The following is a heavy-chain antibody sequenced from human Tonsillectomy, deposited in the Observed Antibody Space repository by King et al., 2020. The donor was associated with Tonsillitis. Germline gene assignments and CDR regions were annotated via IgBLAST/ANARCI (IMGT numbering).Heavy chain of an antibody. V-gene: IGHV1-2*02. Sequence: VQLVESGAEVKKPGASMKVSCKASGYTLTGNYIHWVRQAPGQGLEWMGGIKPNSGDTNYAQNLQGRVTRTRDTSINTAYMDLSRLRSDDTAMYYWARGMGSDYTGVDYWGQGTLVTVSS. CDR3: ARGMGSDYTGVDY. CDR2: IKPNSGDT. D-gene: IGHD4-11*01. J-gene: IGHJ4*02. CDR1: GYTLTGNY.